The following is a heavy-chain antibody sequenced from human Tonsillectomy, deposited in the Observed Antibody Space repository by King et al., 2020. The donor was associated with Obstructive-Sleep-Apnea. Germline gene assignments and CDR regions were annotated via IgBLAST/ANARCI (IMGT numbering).Heavy chain of an antibody. CDR2: IYPGDSDT. CDR3: ATSIVTTVGGVFDI. Sequence: VQLVESGAEVKKPGECLKISCKTSGYTFTKYWIGWVRQLPGKGLEWMGLIYPGDSDTRYGPSLLGQVTISEYTSISTTFVQWSSLKASDTAMYYCATSIVTTVGGVFDIWGQGTMVTVSS. D-gene: IGHD5-12*01. CDR1: GYTFTKYW. V-gene: IGHV5-51*01. J-gene: IGHJ3*02.